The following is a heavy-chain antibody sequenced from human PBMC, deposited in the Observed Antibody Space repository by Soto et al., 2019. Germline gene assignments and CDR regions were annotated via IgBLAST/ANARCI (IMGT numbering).Heavy chain of an antibody. D-gene: IGHD6-6*01. Sequence: SVKVSCTASGGTFSSYAISWVRQAPGQGLEWMGGIIPIFGTANYAQKFQGRVTITADESTSTAYMELSSLRSEDTAVYYCAREYSSSSSEIGYYYYGMDVWGQGTTVTVSS. CDR2: IIPIFGTA. J-gene: IGHJ6*02. CDR3: AREYSSSSSEIGYYYYGMDV. V-gene: IGHV1-69*13. CDR1: GGTFSSYA.